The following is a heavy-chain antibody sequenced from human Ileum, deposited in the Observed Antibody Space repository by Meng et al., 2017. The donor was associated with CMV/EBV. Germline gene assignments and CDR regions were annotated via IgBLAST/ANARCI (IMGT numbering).Heavy chain of an antibody. J-gene: IGHJ4*02. V-gene: IGHV3-30*03. Sequence: GESLKISCVVSGSRFSKYNMHWVRQAPGKGLEWVALISYSESVKYYIDFVKGRFTISRDNSRNTLYLQMDDLRGEDTALYYCAGDFREYFSIGWHSFQSWGQGTPVTVSS. D-gene: IGHD6-19*01. CDR2: ISYSESVK. CDR1: GSRFSKYN. CDR3: AGDFREYFSIGWHSFQS.